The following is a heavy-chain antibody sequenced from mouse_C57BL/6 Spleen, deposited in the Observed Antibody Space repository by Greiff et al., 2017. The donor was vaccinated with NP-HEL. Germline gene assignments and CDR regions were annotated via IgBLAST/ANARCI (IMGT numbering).Heavy chain of an antibody. CDR3: ASHGDYYGSSPFAY. D-gene: IGHD1-1*01. V-gene: IGHV5-2*01. CDR2: INSDGGST. CDR1: EYEFPSHD. Sequence: EVQRVESGGGLVQPGESLKLSCESNEYEFPSHDMSWVRKTPEKRLELVAAINSDGGSTYYPDTMERRFIISRDNTKKTLYLQMSSLRSEDTALYYCASHGDYYGSSPFAYWGQGTLVTVSA. J-gene: IGHJ3*01.